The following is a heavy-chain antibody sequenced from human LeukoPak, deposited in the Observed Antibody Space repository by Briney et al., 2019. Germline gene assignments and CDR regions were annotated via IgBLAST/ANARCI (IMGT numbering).Heavy chain of an antibody. CDR2: INPNSGGT. J-gene: IGHJ4*02. D-gene: IGHD2-2*01. Sequence: ASVKVSCKASGYTFTAYYMHWVRQAPGQGLEWMGWINPNSGGTNYAQKFQGRVTMTRDTSISTAYMELSRLRSDDTAVYYCARGAHRAAYQLLWEGYFDYWGQGTLVTVSS. CDR1: GYTFTAYY. CDR3: ARGAHRAAYQLLWEGYFDY. V-gene: IGHV1-2*02.